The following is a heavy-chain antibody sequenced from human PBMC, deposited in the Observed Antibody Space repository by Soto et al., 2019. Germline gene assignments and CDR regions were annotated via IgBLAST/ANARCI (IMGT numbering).Heavy chain of an antibody. V-gene: IGHV1-18*01. Sequence: ASVKVSCKASGYTFTSYGISWVRQAPGQGLEWMGWISAYNGNTNYAQKLQGRVTMTTDTSTSTAYMELRSLRSDDTAVYYCARDPWYYDGSGYYYYYYYGMDVWGQGTTVTVSS. CDR3: ARDPWYYDGSGYYYYYYYGMDV. D-gene: IGHD3-22*01. CDR2: ISAYNGNT. CDR1: GYTFTSYG. J-gene: IGHJ6*02.